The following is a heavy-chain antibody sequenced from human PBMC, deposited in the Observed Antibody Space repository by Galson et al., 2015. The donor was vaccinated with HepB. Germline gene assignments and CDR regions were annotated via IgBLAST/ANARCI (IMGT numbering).Heavy chain of an antibody. CDR3: ASRRSTSCLVCAGDAFDV. J-gene: IGHJ4*02. V-gene: IGHV1-69*13. D-gene: IGHD2-2*01. CDR1: GGIFSDYG. Sequence: SVKVSCKASGGIFSDYGFSWVRQAPGQGLEWMGGVVPISRTASYAQKLQGRVTVAADESSRTVFMELSSLKSEDTAVYYCASRRSTSCLVCAGDAFDVWGQGTLVTVSS. CDR2: VVPISRTA.